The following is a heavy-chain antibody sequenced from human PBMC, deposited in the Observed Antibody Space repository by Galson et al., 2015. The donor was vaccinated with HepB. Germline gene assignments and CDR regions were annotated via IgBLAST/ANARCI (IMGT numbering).Heavy chain of an antibody. J-gene: IGHJ4*02. V-gene: IGHV5-51*03. CDR3: ARLSTMVRGGAYFES. CDR2: IYPEDSDI. D-gene: IGHD3-10*01. Sequence: QSGAEVKKPGESLKITCKDFENKFTRYWIGWVRQMSGKGLEWMGVIYPEDSDIRFSPSFQGQVSISADRSIRTAYLEWTSLRASDTAIYYCARLSTMVRGGAYFESWGQGTQVTVSS. CDR1: ENKFTRYW.